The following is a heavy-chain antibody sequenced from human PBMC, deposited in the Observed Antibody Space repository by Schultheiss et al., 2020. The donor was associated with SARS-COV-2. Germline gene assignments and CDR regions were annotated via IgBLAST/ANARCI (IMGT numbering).Heavy chain of an antibody. CDR3: ARDFALRYVDRDYYAMDV. J-gene: IGHJ6*02. V-gene: IGHV3-NL1*01. D-gene: IGHD3-9*01. CDR2: IYSGGST. Sequence: GGSLRLSCAASGFTFSSYGMHWVRQAPGKGLEWVSVIYSGGSTYYADSVKGRFTISRDNPKNTLYLQMNSLRGEDTAVYYCARDFALRYVDRDYYAMDVWGQGTTVTVSS. CDR1: GFTFSSYG.